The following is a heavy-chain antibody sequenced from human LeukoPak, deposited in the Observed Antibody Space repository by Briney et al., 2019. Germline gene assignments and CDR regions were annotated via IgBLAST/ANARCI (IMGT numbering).Heavy chain of an antibody. J-gene: IGHJ4*02. D-gene: IGHD2/OR15-2a*01. CDR1: EFSVGSNY. CDR3: AKDSAKKYDDY. V-gene: IGHV3-66*01. CDR2: IYSGGST. Sequence: PGGSLRLPCAASEFSVGSNYMTWVRQAPGKGLEWVSLIYSGGSTYYADSVKGRFTISRDNSKNTLYLQMNSLRAEDTAVYYCAKDSAKKYDDYWGQGTLVTVSS.